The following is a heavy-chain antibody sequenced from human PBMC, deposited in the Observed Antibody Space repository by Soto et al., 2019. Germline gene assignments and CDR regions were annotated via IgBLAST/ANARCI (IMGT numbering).Heavy chain of an antibody. CDR1: GYTFTGYY. V-gene: IGHV1-2*04. J-gene: IGHJ6*02. CDR3: ARGEGVSYCSSTSCYSDYYYGMDV. Sequence: ASVKVSCKASGYTFTGYYMHWVRQAPGQGLEWMGWINPNSGGTNYAQKFQGWVTMTRDTSISTAYMELSRLRSDDTAVYYCARGEGVSYCSSTSCYSDYYYGMDVWGQGTTVTVSS. D-gene: IGHD2-2*01. CDR2: INPNSGGT.